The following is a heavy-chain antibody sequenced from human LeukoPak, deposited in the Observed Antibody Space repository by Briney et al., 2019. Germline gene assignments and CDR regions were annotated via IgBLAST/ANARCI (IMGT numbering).Heavy chain of an antibody. CDR2: INPSGGST. V-gene: IGHV1-46*01. Sequence: GASVKVSCKASGYTFTSYYMHWVRQAPGQGLEWMGIINPSGGSTSYAQKFQGRVTMTRDMSTSTVYMELSSPRSEDTAVYYCARGPGPNYDILTGYYDSANWFDPWGQGTLVTVSS. CDR3: ARGPGPNYDILTGYYDSANWFDP. J-gene: IGHJ5*02. CDR1: GYTFTSYY. D-gene: IGHD3-9*01.